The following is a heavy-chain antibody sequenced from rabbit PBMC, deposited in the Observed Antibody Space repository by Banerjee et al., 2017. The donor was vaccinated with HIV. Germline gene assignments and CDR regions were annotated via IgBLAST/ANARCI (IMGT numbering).Heavy chain of an antibody. Sequence: QEQLEESGGDLVKPEGSLTLTCTASGFSFSNRCVMCWVRQTPGKGLEWIACINTSSGNAVYANWAKGRFTISKTSSTTVTLQMTSLTDADTAPYFCARYISGSGYYGLWGPGTLVTVS. V-gene: IGHV1S45*01. CDR3: ARYISGSGYYGL. J-gene: IGHJ4*01. CDR1: GFSFSNRCV. D-gene: IGHD1-1*01. CDR2: INTSSGNA.